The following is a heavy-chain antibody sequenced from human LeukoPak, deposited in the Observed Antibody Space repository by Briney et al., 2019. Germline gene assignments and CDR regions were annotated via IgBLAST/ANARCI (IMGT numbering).Heavy chain of an antibody. J-gene: IGHJ3*02. D-gene: IGHD4-17*01. CDR1: GGSISSYY. Sequence: SETLSLTCTVSGGSISSYYWSWIRQPPGKGLEWIGYIYYSGSTNYNPSLKSRVTISVDTSKNQFSLKLSSVTAADTAAYYCASLDLRYDAFDIWGQGTMVTVSS. CDR3: ASLDLRYDAFDI. V-gene: IGHV4-59*01. CDR2: IYYSGST.